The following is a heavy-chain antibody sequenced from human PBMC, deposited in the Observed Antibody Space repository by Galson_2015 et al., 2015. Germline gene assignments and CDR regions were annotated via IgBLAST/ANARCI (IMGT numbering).Heavy chain of an antibody. J-gene: IGHJ5*02. CDR1: GFTFSSYA. Sequence: SLRLSCAASGFTFSSYAMHWVRQAPGKGLEWVAVISYDGSNKYYADSVKGRFTISRDNSKNTLYLQMNSLRAEDTAVYYCAGCYFLYSCWFDPWGQGTLVTVSS. CDR3: AGCYFLYSCWFDP. D-gene: IGHD2-2*01. V-gene: IGHV3-30-3*01. CDR2: ISYDGSNK.